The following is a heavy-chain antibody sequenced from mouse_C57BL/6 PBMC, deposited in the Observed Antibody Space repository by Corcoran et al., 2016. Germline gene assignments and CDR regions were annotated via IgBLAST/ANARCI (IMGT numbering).Heavy chain of an antibody. CDR3: ARSEFSGYVSFYYAMDY. Sequence: EVQLQQSGPELVKPGASVKISCKASGYTFTDYYMNWVKQSHGKSLEWIGDINPNNGGTSYNQKFKGKATLTVDKSSSTAYMELRSLTSEDSAVYYCARSEFSGYVSFYYAMDYWGQGTSVTVSS. D-gene: IGHD3-2*02. V-gene: IGHV1-26*01. J-gene: IGHJ4*01. CDR1: GYTFTDYY. CDR2: INPNNGGT.